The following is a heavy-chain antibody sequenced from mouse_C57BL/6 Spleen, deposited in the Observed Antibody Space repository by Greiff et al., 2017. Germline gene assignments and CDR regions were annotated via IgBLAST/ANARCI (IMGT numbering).Heavy chain of an antibody. D-gene: IGHD2-4*01. CDR2: IYPRSGNT. CDR1: GYTFTSYG. J-gene: IGHJ4*01. V-gene: IGHV1-81*01. Sequence: QVQLKQSGAELARPGASVKLSCKASGYTFTSYGISWVKQRTGQGLEWIGEIYPRSGNTYYNEKFKGKATLTADKSSSTAYMELRSLTSEDSAVYFCAKRDYDGYAMDYWGQGTSGTVSS. CDR3: AKRDYDGYAMDY.